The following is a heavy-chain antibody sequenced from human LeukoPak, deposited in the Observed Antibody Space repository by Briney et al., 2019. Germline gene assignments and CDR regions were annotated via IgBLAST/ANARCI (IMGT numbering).Heavy chain of an antibody. D-gene: IGHD2-15*01. J-gene: IGHJ4*02. CDR2: ISGSGGST. Sequence: PGGSLRLSCAASGFTFSSYAMSWVRQAPGKGLEWVSAISGSGGSTYYADSVKGRFTISRDNSKNTLYLQMNSLRAEDTAVYYCAKSGPPPDLYCSGGSCYFDYWGQGTLVTVSS. CDR1: GFTFSSYA. CDR3: AKSGPPPDLYCSGGSCYFDY. V-gene: IGHV3-23*01.